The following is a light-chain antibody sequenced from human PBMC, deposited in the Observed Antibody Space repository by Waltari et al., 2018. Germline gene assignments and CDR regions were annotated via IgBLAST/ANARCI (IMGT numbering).Light chain of an antibody. CDR1: KIGSKN. J-gene: IGLJ1*01. CDR3: QVWDSGSNHYV. CDR2: DDG. V-gene: IGLV3-21*02. Sequence: SYELTQPPSVSVAPGQTARITCDGDKIGSKNVHWYQHKPGQAPVLVVYDDGDRPSGCPERFSGSNSGNTAALTISRVDAGDEAEYYCQVWDSGSNHYVFGTVTKVTVL.